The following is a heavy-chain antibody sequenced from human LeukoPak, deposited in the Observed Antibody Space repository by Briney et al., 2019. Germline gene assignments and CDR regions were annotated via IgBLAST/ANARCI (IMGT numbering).Heavy chain of an antibody. CDR2: INHSGST. V-gene: IGHV4-34*01. D-gene: IGHD6-6*01. J-gene: IGHJ5*02. Sequence: SETLSLTCAVYGGSFSGYYWSWIRQPPGKGLEWIGEINHSGSTNYNPSLKGRVTISVDKSKKQFSLKLSSVTAADTAVYYCVRGAGEGGSSDWFDPWGQGTLVTVSP. CDR3: VRGAGEGGSSDWFDP. CDR1: GGSFSGYY.